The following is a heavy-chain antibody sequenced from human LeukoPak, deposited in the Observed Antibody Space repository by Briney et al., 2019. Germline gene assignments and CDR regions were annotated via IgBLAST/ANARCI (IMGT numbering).Heavy chain of an antibody. CDR2: INHSGST. CDR1: GGSFSGYY. CDR3: ARGPVTLPYYYYGMDV. J-gene: IGHJ6*02. Sequence: SETLSLICAVYGGSFSGYYWSWIRQPPGKGLEWIGEINHSGSTNYNPSLKSRVTISVDTSKNQFSLKLSSVTAADTAVYYCARGPVTLPYYYYGMDVWGQGTTVTVSS. V-gene: IGHV4-34*01. D-gene: IGHD2-21*02.